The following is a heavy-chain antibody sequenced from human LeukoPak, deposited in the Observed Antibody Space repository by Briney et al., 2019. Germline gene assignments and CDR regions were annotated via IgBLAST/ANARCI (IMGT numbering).Heavy chain of an antibody. CDR1: GFTFSSYW. CDR3: ARGYSYGYYFDY. CDR2: INIDGSI. J-gene: IGHJ4*02. Sequence: PGGSLRLSCAASGFTFSSYWMHWVHQAPGKGLVWVSRINIDGSIAYADSVKGRFTISRDNAKNTLYLQMSSLRAEDTAVYYCARGYSYGYYFDYWGQGTLVTVSS. D-gene: IGHD5-18*01. V-gene: IGHV3-74*01.